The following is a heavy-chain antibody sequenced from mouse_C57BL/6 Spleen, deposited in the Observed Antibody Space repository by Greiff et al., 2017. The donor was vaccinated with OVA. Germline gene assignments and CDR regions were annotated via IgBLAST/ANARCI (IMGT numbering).Heavy chain of an antibody. D-gene: IGHD1-2*01. V-gene: IGHV6-3*01. CDR3: TVDGPYWYFDV. Sequence: EVMLVESGGGLVQPGGSMKLSCVASGFTFSNYWMNWVRQSPEKGLEWVAQIRLKSDNYATHYAESVKGRFTISRDDSKSSVYRQMNNLRAEDTGIYYCTVDGPYWYFDVWGTGTTVTVSS. J-gene: IGHJ1*03. CDR2: IRLKSDNYAT. CDR1: GFTFSNYW.